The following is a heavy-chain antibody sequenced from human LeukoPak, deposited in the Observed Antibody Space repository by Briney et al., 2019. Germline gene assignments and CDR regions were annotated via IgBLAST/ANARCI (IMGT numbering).Heavy chain of an antibody. Sequence: GRSLRLSCAASGFTFSSYAMHWVRQAPGKGLEWVAVISYDGSNKYYADSVKGRFTTSRDNSKNTLYLQMNSLRAEDTAVYYCARKAVAGTADYWGQGTLVTVSS. CDR1: GFTFSSYA. CDR2: ISYDGSNK. J-gene: IGHJ4*02. V-gene: IGHV3-30-3*01. CDR3: ARKAVAGTADY. D-gene: IGHD6-19*01.